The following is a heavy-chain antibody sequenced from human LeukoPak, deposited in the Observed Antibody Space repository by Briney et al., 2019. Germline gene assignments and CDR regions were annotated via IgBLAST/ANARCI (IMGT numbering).Heavy chain of an antibody. Sequence: PPETLSLTCTVSGGSISSYYWSWIRQPPGKGLEWIGYIYYSGSTNYNPSLKSRVTISVDTSKNQFSLKLSSVTAADTAVYYCASLRFLEWLFGEWGQGTLVTVSS. CDR1: GGSISSYY. V-gene: IGHV4-59*01. CDR2: IYYSGST. CDR3: ASLRFLEWLFGE. D-gene: IGHD3-3*01. J-gene: IGHJ4*02.